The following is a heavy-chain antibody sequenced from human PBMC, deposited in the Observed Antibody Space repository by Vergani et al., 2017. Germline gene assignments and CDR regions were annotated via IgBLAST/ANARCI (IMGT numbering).Heavy chain of an antibody. CDR1: GYPFTSYY. V-gene: IGHV1-46*03. D-gene: IGHD6-13*01. J-gene: IGHJ4*02. CDR2: INPSGGST. Sequence: QVQLVQSGAEVKQPGASVKVSCKASGYPFTSYYMHWVRQAPGQGLEWMGIINPSGGSTSYAQKFQGRVTMTRDTSTSTVYMELSSLRSEDTAVYYCARDMVGIAAADDYFDYWGQGTLVTVSS. CDR3: ARDMVGIAAADDYFDY.